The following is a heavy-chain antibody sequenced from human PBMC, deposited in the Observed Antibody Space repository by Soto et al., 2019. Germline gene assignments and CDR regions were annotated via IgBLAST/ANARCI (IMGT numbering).Heavy chain of an antibody. J-gene: IGHJ6*03. D-gene: IGHD2-15*01. V-gene: IGHV1-18*01. CDR3: ARDRDIVVVVAATQNYYMDV. CDR2: ISAYNGNT. CDR1: GYTFTSYG. Sequence: GASVKVSCKASGYTFTSYGISWVRQAPGQGLEWMGWISAYNGNTNYAQKLQGRVTMTTDTSTSTAYMGLRSLRSDDTAVYYCARDRDIVVVVAATQNYYMDVWGKGTTVTVSS.